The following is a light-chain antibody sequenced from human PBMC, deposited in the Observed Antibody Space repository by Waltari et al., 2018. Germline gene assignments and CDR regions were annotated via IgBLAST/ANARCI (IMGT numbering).Light chain of an antibody. CDR1: QSINTY. V-gene: IGKV1-39*01. CDR3: QHSYISPWT. Sequence: DLQMTQSPSSLSASVGDRVTITCRSSQSINTYVYWYQHIPGKAPKLLIYDASTLQSVLQSRFSSTAAGTYITLTISSLHPEDFATYYCQHSYISPWTFGQGTRVEIK. CDR2: DAS. J-gene: IGKJ1*01.